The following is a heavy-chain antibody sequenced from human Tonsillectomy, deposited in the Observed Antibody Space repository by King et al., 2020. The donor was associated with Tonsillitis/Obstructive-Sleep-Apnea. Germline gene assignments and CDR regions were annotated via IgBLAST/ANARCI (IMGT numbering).Heavy chain of an antibody. Sequence: QVQLQQWGAGLLKPSETLSLTCAVYGGSFSGYYWSWIRQPPGKGLEWIGEINHSGSTNYNPSLKSRVTISVDTSKNQFSLKLCSVTAADTAVYYVAPLGYCCSTSCKQIHSVGFHPWGQGTLVTVST. CDR1: GGSFSGYY. CDR2: INHSGST. D-gene: IGHD2-2*01. J-gene: IGHJ5*02. V-gene: IGHV4-34*01. CDR3: APLGYCCSTSCKQIHSVGFHP.